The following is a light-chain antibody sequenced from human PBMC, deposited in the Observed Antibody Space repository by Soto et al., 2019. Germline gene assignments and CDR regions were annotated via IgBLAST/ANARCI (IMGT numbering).Light chain of an antibody. CDR2: DVT. J-gene: IGLJ1*01. V-gene: IGLV2-14*01. CDR3: SSYTSSSTYV. CDR1: SSDVGRYNY. Sequence: QSALTQPASVSGSPGQSITISFTGTSSDVGRYNYVSWYQQHPGKAPKLMIYDVTNRPSGVSNRFSASKSGNTASLTISGLRAEDEADYYCSSYTSSSTYVFGTGTKLTVL.